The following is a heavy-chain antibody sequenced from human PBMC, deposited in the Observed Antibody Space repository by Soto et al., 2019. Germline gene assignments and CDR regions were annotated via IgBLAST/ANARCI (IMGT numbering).Heavy chain of an antibody. CDR3: VKHGFQYHMHV. CDR1: GGSINSGTYY. Sequence: QLQLQESGPGLVKPSETLSLTCTVSGGSINSGTYYWGWIRQPRGKGLEWIGSIYNTGSTYYSPALKSRVSASIDTPNNRISLWLSSVTAADTAVYYCVKHGFQYHMHVWGRGTPVTVSS. D-gene: IGHD3-10*01. J-gene: IGHJ6*03. V-gene: IGHV4-39*01. CDR2: IYNTGST.